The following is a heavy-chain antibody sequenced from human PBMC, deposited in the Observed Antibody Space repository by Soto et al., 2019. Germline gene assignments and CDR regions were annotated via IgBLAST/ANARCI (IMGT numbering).Heavy chain of an antibody. CDR2: ISSNGGST. CDR1: GFTFSSYA. J-gene: IGHJ3*02. D-gene: IGHD2-15*01. CDR3: ARDYCSGGSCYSISYAFDI. Sequence: GGSLRLSCAASGFTFSSYAMHWARQAPGKGLEYVSAISSNGGSTYYANSVKGGFTISRDNSKNTLYLQMGSLRAEDMAVYYCARDYCSGGSCYSISYAFDIWGQGTMVTVSS. V-gene: IGHV3-64*01.